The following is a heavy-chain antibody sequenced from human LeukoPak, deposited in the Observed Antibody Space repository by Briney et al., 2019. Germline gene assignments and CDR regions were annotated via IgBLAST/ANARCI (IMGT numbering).Heavy chain of an antibody. CDR1: GFTFSSYA. V-gene: IGHV3-23*01. CDR3: GKDPGYSYGYSFDY. D-gene: IGHD5-18*01. J-gene: IGHJ4*02. CDR2: ISGSGGST. Sequence: GGSLRLSCAASGFTFSSYAMSWVRQAPGKGLEWVSAISGSGGSTYYADSVKGRFTISRDNSKNTLYLQMNSLRAEDTAVYYCGKDPGYSYGYSFDYWGQGTLVTVSS.